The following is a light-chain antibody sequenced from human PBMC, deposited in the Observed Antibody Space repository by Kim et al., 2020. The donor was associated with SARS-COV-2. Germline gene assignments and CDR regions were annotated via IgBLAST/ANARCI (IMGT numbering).Light chain of an antibody. J-gene: IGLJ2*01. Sequence: GKTLTISCTRSSGSMTSNPVHWYQQRPGSSPSTVIYEENHRPSGVPDRFSGSIDSSSNSASLTISGLKTEDEADYYCQSYDSSNVVFGGGTQLTVL. CDR2: EEN. CDR3: QSYDSSNVV. V-gene: IGLV6-57*01. CDR1: SGSMTSNP.